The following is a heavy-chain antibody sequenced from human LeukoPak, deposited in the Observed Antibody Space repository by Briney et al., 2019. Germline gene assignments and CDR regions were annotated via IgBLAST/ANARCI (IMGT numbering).Heavy chain of an antibody. D-gene: IGHD3-3*01. CDR3: AREYDFWSGYPLDY. V-gene: IGHV3-7*01. Sequence: PGGSLRLSCAASGFTFSGYSMNWVRQAPGKGLEWVANIKQDGSEKYYVDSVKGRFTISRDNAKNSLYLQMNSLRAEDTAVYYCAREYDFWSGYPLDYWGQGTLVTVSS. CDR1: GFTFSGYS. J-gene: IGHJ4*02. CDR2: IKQDGSEK.